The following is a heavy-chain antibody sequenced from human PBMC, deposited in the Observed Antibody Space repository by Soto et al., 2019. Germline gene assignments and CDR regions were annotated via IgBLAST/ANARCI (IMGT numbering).Heavy chain of an antibody. CDR1: GYTFTSYA. CDR3: ARDSTADLGIVVVPAYFDY. Sequence: GASVKVSCKASGYTFTSYAMHWVRQAPGQRLEWMGWINAGNGNTKYSQKFQGRVTITRDTSASTAYMELSSLRSEDTAVYYCARDSTADLGIVVVPAYFDYWGQGTLVTVSS. V-gene: IGHV1-3*01. D-gene: IGHD2-2*03. CDR2: INAGNGNT. J-gene: IGHJ4*02.